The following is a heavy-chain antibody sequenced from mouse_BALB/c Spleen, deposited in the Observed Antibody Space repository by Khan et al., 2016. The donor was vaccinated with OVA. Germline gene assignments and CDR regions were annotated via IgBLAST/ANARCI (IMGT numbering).Heavy chain of an antibody. D-gene: IGHD2-1*01. CDR2: INPSNGGT. CDR1: GYTFTSYY. J-gene: IGHJ3*01. Sequence: VQLQQSGAELVKPGASVRLSCKASGYTFTSYYLYWVKQRPGQGLEWIGDINPSNGGTNFNEKFKSKATLTVDKSSSKAYMQLSSLTSEDSAVYYCTRSGYGNFAYWGQGTLVTVS. CDR3: TRSGYGNFAY. V-gene: IGHV1S81*02.